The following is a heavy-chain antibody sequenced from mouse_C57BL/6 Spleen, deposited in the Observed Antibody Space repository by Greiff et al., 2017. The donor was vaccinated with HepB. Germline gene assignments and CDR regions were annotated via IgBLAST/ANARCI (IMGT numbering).Heavy chain of an antibody. CDR3: AREYGNYEGDAMDY. CDR1: GYTFTSYW. J-gene: IGHJ4*01. Sequence: QVQLQQSGAELVRPGSSVKLSCKASGYTFTSYWMHWVKQRPIQGLEWIGNIDPSDSETHYNQKFKDKATLTVDKSSSTAYMQLSSLTSEDSAVYYCAREYGNYEGDAMDYWGQGTSVTVSS. V-gene: IGHV1-52*01. CDR2: IDPSDSET. D-gene: IGHD2-10*02.